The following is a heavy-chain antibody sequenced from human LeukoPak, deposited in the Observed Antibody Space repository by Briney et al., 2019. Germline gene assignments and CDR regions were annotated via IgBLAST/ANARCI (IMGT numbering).Heavy chain of an antibody. D-gene: IGHD4-11*01. V-gene: IGHV1-18*01. Sequence: ASVKVSCKASDYTFSGYGITWVRHAPGQGLEWVGWISGDNGNTKYAQKLQGRVTMTTDTSTSTAYTVYMELRSLRSDDTAVYYCARDRGIDYPRWFGPWGQGTLVTVSS. CDR2: ISGDNGNT. CDR1: DYTFSGYG. J-gene: IGHJ5*02. CDR3: ARDRGIDYPRWFGP.